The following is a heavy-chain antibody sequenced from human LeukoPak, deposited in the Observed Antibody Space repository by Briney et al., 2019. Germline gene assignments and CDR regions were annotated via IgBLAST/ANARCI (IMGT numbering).Heavy chain of an antibody. V-gene: IGHV3-66*01. CDR2: IYSGGST. J-gene: IGHJ4*02. CDR1: GFTVSSNY. D-gene: IGHD4-23*01. Sequence: GGSLRLSCAASGFTVSSNYMSWVRQAPGKGLEWVSVIYSGGSTYYTAAVMGRFTISRDNAKNSLYLQMNSLRDEDTAVYYCVRDLRWSFDYWGQGTLVTVSS. CDR3: VRDLRWSFDY.